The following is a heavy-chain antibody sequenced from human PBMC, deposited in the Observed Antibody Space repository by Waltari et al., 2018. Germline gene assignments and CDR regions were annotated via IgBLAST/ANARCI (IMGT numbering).Heavy chain of an antibody. J-gene: IGHJ4*02. V-gene: IGHV1-2*02. CDR1: GSTFTHSP. D-gene: IGHD4-4*01. Sequence: VQLVQSGAEVKTPGASVKVSCKASGSTFTHSPIPWGRQAPGQGLEWMGWVNPDSGGTNYAQKFQGRVTMTRDTSISTAYMELNNLGSDDTALYYCARRPVDYRNPRFDYWGQGTLVTVGS. CDR2: VNPDSGGT. CDR3: ARRPVDYRNPRFDY.